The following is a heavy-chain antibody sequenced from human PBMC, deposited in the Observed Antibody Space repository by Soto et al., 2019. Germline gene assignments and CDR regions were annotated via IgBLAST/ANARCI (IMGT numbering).Heavy chain of an antibody. CDR2: ITGGGDDT. Sequence: PGGSLRLSCAASGYTFSSYAMCWVRQAPGKGLEWVSAITGGGDDTYYADSVKGRFTISRDNSKNTLYLQMNSLRAEDTALYFCAKLTWARWGGVDVWGRGTTVTVSS. V-gene: IGHV3-23*01. J-gene: IGHJ6*02. D-gene: IGHD3-16*01. CDR3: AKLTWARWGGVDV. CDR1: GYTFSSYA.